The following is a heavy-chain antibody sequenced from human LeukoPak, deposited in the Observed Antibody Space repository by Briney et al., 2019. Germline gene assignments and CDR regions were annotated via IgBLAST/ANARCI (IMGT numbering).Heavy chain of an antibody. V-gene: IGHV4-59*02. CDR2: IDNSGST. J-gene: IGHJ5*02. D-gene: IGHD3-10*01. Sequence: SETLSLTCTVSGASVSSYYWSWFRQPPGKGREGVGYIDNSGSTNYNPSLRSRVTISVDKSKNQFSLKLSSVTAADTAVYYCARGSYYYGSGSYLVGWFDPWGQGTLVTVSS. CDR3: ARGSYYYGSGSYLVGWFDP. CDR1: GASVSSYY.